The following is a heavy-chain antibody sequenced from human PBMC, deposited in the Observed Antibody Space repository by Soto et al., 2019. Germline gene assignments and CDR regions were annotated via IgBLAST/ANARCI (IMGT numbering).Heavy chain of an antibody. CDR3: ARVRDSGSYYKVFDP. D-gene: IGHD1-26*01. V-gene: IGHV3-33*01. Sequence: QVQLVESGGGVVQPGRSLRLSCAASGFTFSSYGMHWVRQAPGKGLEWVAVIWYDGSNKYYADSVKGRFTISRDNSKNTLYLQMNSLRAEDTAVYYCARVRDSGSYYKVFDPWGQGTLVTVSS. CDR1: GFTFSSYG. CDR2: IWYDGSNK. J-gene: IGHJ5*02.